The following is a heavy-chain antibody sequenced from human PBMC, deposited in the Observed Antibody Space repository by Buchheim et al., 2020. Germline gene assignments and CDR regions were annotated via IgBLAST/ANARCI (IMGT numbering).Heavy chain of an antibody. J-gene: IGHJ4*02. D-gene: IGHD3-10*01. Sequence: QVQLVQSGAEVKKPGASVKVSCKASGYTFTGYHMHWVPQAPGQGLEWMGWINPNSGGPSYAQKFQGRVTMTRATSISPAYMELSRLRSDDTAVYYCAISQNYGSGSSFDYWGQGTL. CDR2: INPNSGGP. V-gene: IGHV1-2*02. CDR1: GYTFTGYH. CDR3: AISQNYGSGSSFDY.